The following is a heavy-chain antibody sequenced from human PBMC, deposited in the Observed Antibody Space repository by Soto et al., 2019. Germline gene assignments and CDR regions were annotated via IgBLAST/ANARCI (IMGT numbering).Heavy chain of an antibody. D-gene: IGHD2-15*01. CDR3: ARGRDRYSYYMDV. J-gene: IGHJ6*03. CDR2: IIPILGIA. V-gene: IGHV1-69*02. CDR1: GGTFSSYT. Sequence: QVQLVQSGAEVKKPGSSVKVSCKASGGTFSSYTISWVRQAPGQGLEWMGRIIPILGIANYAQKFQGRVTITADKSTSTAYMELSSLRSEDTAVYYWARGRDRYSYYMDVWGKGTTVTVSS.